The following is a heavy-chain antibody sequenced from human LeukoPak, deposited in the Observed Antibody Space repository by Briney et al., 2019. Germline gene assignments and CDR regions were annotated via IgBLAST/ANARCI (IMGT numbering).Heavy chain of an antibody. CDR3: TRARGYDYVWGSYRPPAW. CDR2: IRSKAYGGTT. CDR1: GFTFSSYA. V-gene: IGHV3-49*04. Sequence: GGSLRLSCAASGFTFSSYAMSWVRQAPGKGLEWVGFIRSKAYGGTTEYAASVKGRFTISRDDSKSIAYLQMNSLKTEDTAVYYCTRARGYDYVWGSYRPPAWWGQGTLVTVSS. D-gene: IGHD3-16*02. J-gene: IGHJ4*02.